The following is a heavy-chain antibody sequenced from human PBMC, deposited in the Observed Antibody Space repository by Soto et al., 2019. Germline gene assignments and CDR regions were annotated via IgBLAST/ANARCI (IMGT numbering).Heavy chain of an antibody. J-gene: IGHJ6*02. V-gene: IGHV1-69*01. Sequence: QVQLVQSGAEVKKPGSSVKVSCKASGGTFSSYAISWVRQSPGQGLEWMGGIIPISDTTHYAQKFQGRVTITADESTSTAYMELSSLRSEDTAVYYCARSQGSSTSLEIYYYYYYGMDVWDQGTTVTVSS. CDR1: GGTFSSYA. CDR3: ARSQGSSTSLEIYYYYYYGMDV. D-gene: IGHD2-2*01. CDR2: IIPISDTT.